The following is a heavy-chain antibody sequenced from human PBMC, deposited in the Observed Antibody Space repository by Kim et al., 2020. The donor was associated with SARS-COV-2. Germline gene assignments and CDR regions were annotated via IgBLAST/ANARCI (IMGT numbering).Heavy chain of an antibody. J-gene: IGHJ4*02. CDR3: ARGGGLLTCNLDY. V-gene: IGHV4-34*01. D-gene: IGHD2-15*01. Sequence: YNPPHKSRVAISVDPSQNQFSLKLSAVTAADTAVYYCARGGGLLTCNLDYWGQGTLVTVSS.